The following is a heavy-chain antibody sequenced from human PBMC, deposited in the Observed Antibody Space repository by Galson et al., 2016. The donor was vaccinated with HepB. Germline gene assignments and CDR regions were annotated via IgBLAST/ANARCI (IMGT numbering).Heavy chain of an antibody. Sequence: SLRLSCAASGFSVSDSYMTWVRQAPGKGLDWVSIIYKDGNTFHAQFVKGRFTIPRDNSKNSLDLQMSNVRAEDTAEYYCATVLPAGHYWYPHLWGRGTLVSVSS. CDR3: ATVLPAGHYWYPHL. CDR1: GFSVSDSY. J-gene: IGHJ2*01. V-gene: IGHV3-53*01. CDR2: IYKDGNT.